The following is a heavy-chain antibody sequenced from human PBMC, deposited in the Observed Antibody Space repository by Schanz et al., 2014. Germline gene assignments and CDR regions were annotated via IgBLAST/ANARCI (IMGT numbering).Heavy chain of an antibody. CDR1: GYDFHIYA. CDR2: ISAYNGNT. CDR3: ARDQSPYTNSSDVRYFDY. Sequence: QVQLVQSGPEVKKPGASVTVSCKASGYDFHIYAYSWVRQAPGQGLEWMGWISAYNGNTNYAQKLQGRVTMTTDTSTSTAYMELRSLRSDDTAVYYCARDQSPYTNSSDVRYFDYWGQGSLVTVSS. D-gene: IGHD6-6*01. V-gene: IGHV1-18*01. J-gene: IGHJ4*02.